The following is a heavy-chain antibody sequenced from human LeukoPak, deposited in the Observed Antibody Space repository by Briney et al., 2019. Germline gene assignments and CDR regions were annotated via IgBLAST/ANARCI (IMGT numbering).Heavy chain of an antibody. V-gene: IGHV1-18*01. D-gene: IGHD3-22*01. CDR2: ISAYNGNT. Sequence: ASVTVSCKASGYTFTSYGISWVRQAPGQGLEWMGWISAYNGNTNYAQKLQGRVTMTTDTSTSTAYMELRSLRSDDTAVYYCARALPSYDSSGLDYWGQGTLVTVSS. CDR1: GYTFTSYG. J-gene: IGHJ4*02. CDR3: ARALPSYDSSGLDY.